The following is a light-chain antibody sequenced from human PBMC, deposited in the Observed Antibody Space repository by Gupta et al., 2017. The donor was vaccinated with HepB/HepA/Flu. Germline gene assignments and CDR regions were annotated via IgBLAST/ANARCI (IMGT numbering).Light chain of an antibody. CDR3: KQYQNLPRT. V-gene: IGKV3-15*01. CDR1: QSVDSM. Sequence: IVMTQTPATLSMSPGERVTLSGRASQSVDSMLAWYQQKPGQAPTLLIHEASTRVAGIPARFSGSGSETEFTLNISSLQSEDVAIYYCKQYQNLPRTFGQGTKLEIK. CDR2: EAS. J-gene: IGKJ2*02.